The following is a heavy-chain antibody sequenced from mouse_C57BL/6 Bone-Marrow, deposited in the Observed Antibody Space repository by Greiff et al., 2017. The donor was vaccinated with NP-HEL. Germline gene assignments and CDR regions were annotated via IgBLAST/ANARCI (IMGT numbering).Heavy chain of an antibody. Sequence: QVQLQQPGAELVRPGTSVKLSCKASGYTFTSYWMHWVKQRPGQGLEWIGVIDPSDSYTNYNQKFKGKATLTVDTSSSTAYMQLSSLTSEDSAVYYCARKGNSDYWGQVTTLTVSS. J-gene: IGHJ2*01. CDR1: GYTFTSYW. V-gene: IGHV1-59*01. D-gene: IGHD2-1*01. CDR2: IDPSDSYT. CDR3: ARKGNSDY.